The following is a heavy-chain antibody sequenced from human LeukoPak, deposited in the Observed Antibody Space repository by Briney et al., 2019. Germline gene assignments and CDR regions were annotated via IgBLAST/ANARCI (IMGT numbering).Heavy chain of an antibody. D-gene: IGHD1-14*01. Sequence: GGSLRLSRAASGFTFSSYEMNWVRQAPGKGLEWVSVLYSDGNTKYADSVQGRFTISRDNSKNTLYLEMNSLSPDDTAVYYCARGVEPLAANTLAYWGQGTLVTVSS. CDR2: LYSDGNT. V-gene: IGHV3-53*01. J-gene: IGHJ4*02. CDR3: ARGVEPLAANTLAY. CDR1: GFTFSSYE.